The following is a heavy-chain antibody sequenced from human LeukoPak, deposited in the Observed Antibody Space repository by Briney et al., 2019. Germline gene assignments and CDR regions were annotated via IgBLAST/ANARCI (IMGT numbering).Heavy chain of an antibody. CDR2: IYYSGST. Sequence: SETLSLTCTVSGGSISSYYWSWIRQPPGKGLEWIGYIYYSGSTNYNPSLKSRVTISVDTSKNQFSLKLSSVTAADTAVYYCARSAGEQHHYYYYMDVWGKGTTVTVSS. CDR1: GGSISSYY. J-gene: IGHJ6*03. CDR3: ARSAGEQHHYYYYMDV. V-gene: IGHV4-59*01. D-gene: IGHD6-13*01.